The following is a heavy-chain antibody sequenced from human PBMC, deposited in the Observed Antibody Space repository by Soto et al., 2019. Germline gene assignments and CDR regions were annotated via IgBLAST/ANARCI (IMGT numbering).Heavy chain of an antibody. CDR2: ISGSGGST. Sequence: EVQLLESGGGLVQPGGSLRLSCAASGFTFSRYAMNWVRQAPGRGLEWVSAISGSGGSTYYADSVKGRFTISRYNSKNTLYLQMNILRAEDTAVYYCAKETDGEEWEHLYWGQGTLVTVSS. CDR1: GFTFSRYA. CDR3: AKETDGEEWEHLY. D-gene: IGHD1-26*01. J-gene: IGHJ4*02. V-gene: IGHV3-23*01.